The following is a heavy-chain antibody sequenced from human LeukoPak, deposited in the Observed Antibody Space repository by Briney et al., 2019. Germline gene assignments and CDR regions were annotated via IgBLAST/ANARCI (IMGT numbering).Heavy chain of an antibody. J-gene: IGHJ4*02. D-gene: IGHD5-18*01. V-gene: IGHV3-48*04. CDR3: ASRYNYDLQFEY. Sequence: GGSLRLSCAASGFTFSSYSMNWVRQAPGKGLEWVSYISSSSSTINYADSVKGRFTISRDNAKNSLYLQMNSPRAEDAAVYYCASRYNYDLQFEYWGQGTLVTVSS. CDR2: ISSSSSTI. CDR1: GFTFSSYS.